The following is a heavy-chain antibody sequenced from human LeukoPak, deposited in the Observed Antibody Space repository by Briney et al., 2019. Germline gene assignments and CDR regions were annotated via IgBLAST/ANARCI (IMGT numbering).Heavy chain of an antibody. Sequence: PGGSLRLSCAASGFTFSSYSMNWVRQAPGKGLEWVANIKQDGSEKYYVDSVKGRFTISRDSAKNSLYLQMNSLRAEDTAFYYCARDYCSGGSCYGGHDYWGQGTLVTVSS. CDR1: GFTFSSYS. D-gene: IGHD2-15*01. CDR2: IKQDGSEK. V-gene: IGHV3-7*03. CDR3: ARDYCSGGSCYGGHDY. J-gene: IGHJ4*02.